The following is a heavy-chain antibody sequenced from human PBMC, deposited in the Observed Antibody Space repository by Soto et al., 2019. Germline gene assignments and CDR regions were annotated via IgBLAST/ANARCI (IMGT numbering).Heavy chain of an antibody. J-gene: IGHJ4*02. V-gene: IGHV3-30*18. CDR1: GFTFSSYG. CDR2: ISYDGSNK. CDR3: AKASGSMIVVVRAGIDY. D-gene: IGHD3-22*01. Sequence: GGSLRLSCAASGFTFSSYGMHWVRQAPGKGLEWVAVISYDGSNKYYADSVKGRFTISRDNSKNTLYLQMNSLRAEDTAVYYCAKASGSMIVVVRAGIDYWGQGTLVTVSS.